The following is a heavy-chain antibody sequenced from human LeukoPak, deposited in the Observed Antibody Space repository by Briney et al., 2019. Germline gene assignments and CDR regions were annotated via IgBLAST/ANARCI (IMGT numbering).Heavy chain of an antibody. J-gene: IGHJ4*02. D-gene: IGHD5-18*01. CDR1: GYTFTNSW. V-gene: IGHV5-51*01. Sequence: GESLKISCKGCGYTFTNSWIGCVRQTPGKGLEWMGSIYPGDSDTRYSPSFQGQVTISVDKSISTAYLQWSSLKASNTAIYYCAIRAYSYEYFDFWGQGTLVTVSS. CDR2: IYPGDSDT. CDR3: AIRAYSYEYFDF.